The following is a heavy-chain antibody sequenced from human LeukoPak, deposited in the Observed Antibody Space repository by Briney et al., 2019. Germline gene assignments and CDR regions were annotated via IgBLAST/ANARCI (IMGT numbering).Heavy chain of an antibody. CDR3: ASPLDYGDYSWFDP. V-gene: IGHV3-23*01. Sequence: GGFLRLSCAASGFPFSSYAMSWVRQAPGKGLEWVSAISGSGGSTYYADSVKGRFTISRDNSKNTLYLQMNSLRAEDTAVYYCASPLDYGDYSWFDPWGQGTLVTVSS. CDR1: GFPFSSYA. CDR2: ISGSGGST. J-gene: IGHJ5*02. D-gene: IGHD4-17*01.